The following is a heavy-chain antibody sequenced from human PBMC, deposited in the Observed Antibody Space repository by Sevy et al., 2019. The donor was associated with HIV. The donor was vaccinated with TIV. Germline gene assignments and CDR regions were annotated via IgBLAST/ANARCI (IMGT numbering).Heavy chain of an antibody. CDR2: INHSGST. V-gene: IGHV4-34*01. CDR1: AGSFSGYY. D-gene: IGHD2-21*01. CDR3: ATRRGHLAFAS. J-gene: IGHJ4*02. Sequence: SETLSLTCTVSAGSFSGYYWSWIRQPPGKGLEWIGEINHSGSTNYNPSLKSRVTISADTSKNQFSLRWSSVTAADTAVYYCATRRGHLAFASWGQGTRVTV.